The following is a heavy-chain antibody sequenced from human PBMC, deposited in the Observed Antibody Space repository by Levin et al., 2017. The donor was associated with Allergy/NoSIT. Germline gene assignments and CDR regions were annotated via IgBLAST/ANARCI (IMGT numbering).Heavy chain of an antibody. J-gene: IGHJ6*03. CDR1: GFTFSTYS. D-gene: IGHD5-24*01. V-gene: IGHV3-48*02. Sequence: GGSLRLSCAASGFTFSTYSMNWVRQAPGQGLEWISYISTSSSPIYYADSVKGRFTISRDNSKNSLSLQMNSLSDEDTAVYYCARASTDGPYYYYMDVWGKGTTVTVSS. CDR3: ARASTDGPYYYYMDV. CDR2: ISTSSSPI.